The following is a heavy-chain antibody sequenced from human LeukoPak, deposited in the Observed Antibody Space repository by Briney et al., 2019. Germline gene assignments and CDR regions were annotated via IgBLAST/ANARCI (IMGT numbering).Heavy chain of an antibody. CDR1: GGSFSVYY. J-gene: IGHJ3*02. D-gene: IGHD2-15*01. CDR3: ARRFCSGGSCYSDRGAFDI. Sequence: SETLSLTCAIYGGSFSVYYWNWIRQPPGKGLEWIGEINHSGSTNYNPSLKSRVTISVDTSKNQFSLKLSSVTAADTALYYCARRFCSGGSCYSDRGAFDIWGQGTVVTVSS. V-gene: IGHV4-34*01. CDR2: INHSGST.